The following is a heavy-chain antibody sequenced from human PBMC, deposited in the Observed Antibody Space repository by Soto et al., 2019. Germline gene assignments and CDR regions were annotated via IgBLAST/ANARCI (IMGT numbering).Heavy chain of an antibody. CDR3: ARRTYSYGYTDTDY. D-gene: IGHD5-18*01. Sequence: ETLSLTCTVSGGSISSYYWSWIRQPPGKGLEWIGNIYYSGSTNYNPSLKSRVTISVDTSKNQFSLKLSSVTAADTAVYYCARRTYSYGYTDTDYWGQGALVTVSS. CDR2: IYYSGST. V-gene: IGHV4-59*08. CDR1: GGSISSYY. J-gene: IGHJ4*02.